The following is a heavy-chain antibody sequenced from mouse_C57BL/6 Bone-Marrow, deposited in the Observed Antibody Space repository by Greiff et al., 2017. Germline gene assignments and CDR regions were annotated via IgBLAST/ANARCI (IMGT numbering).Heavy chain of an antibody. D-gene: IGHD2-14*01. CDR3: ARYKGDRGYAMDY. CDR2: IRNKANGYTT. CDR1: GFTFTDYY. J-gene: IGHJ4*01. V-gene: IGHV7-3*01. Sequence: EVQVVESGGGLVQPGGSLSLSCAASGFTFTDYYMSWVRQPPGKALEWLGFIRNKANGYTTEYSASVKGRFTISRDNSQSSLYLQMNALRAEDSATYYCARYKGDRGYAMDYWGQGTSVTVSS.